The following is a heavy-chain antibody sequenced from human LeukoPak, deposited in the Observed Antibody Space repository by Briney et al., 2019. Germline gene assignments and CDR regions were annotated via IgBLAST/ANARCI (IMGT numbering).Heavy chain of an antibody. V-gene: IGHV3-30*04. CDR3: ARGPKDGWFGEFPLGP. CDR2: ISYDGSNK. CDR1: GFTFSSYA. D-gene: IGHD3-10*01. J-gene: IGHJ5*02. Sequence: PGGSLRLSCAASGFTFSSYAMHWVRQAPGKGLEWVAVISYDGSNKYYADSVKGRFTISRDNSKNTLYLQMNSLRAEDTAVYYCARGPKDGWFGEFPLGPWGQGTLVTVSS.